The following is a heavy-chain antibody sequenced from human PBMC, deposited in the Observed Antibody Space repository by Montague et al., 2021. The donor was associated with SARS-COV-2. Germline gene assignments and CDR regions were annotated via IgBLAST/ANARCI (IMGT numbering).Heavy chain of an antibody. Sequence: SLRLSCAASGFTFSSYAMHWVRQAPGKGLEWVAVISYDGSNKYYADSVKGRFTISRDKSKNTLYLQMNSLRAEDTAVYYCARAASQLPASWDRAYYYYGMDVWGQGTTVTVSS. J-gene: IGHJ6*02. CDR2: ISYDGSNK. CDR1: GFTFSSYA. CDR3: ARAASQLPASWDRAYYYYGMDV. D-gene: IGHD2-2*01. V-gene: IGHV3-30*04.